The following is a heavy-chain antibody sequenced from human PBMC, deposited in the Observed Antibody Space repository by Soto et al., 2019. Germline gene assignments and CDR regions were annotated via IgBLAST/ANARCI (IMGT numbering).Heavy chain of an antibody. CDR1: AYSISSGYY. D-gene: IGHD7-27*01. J-gene: IGHJ4*02. Sequence: SETLSLTCAVSAYSISSGYYWGWIRQPPGKGLEWIGSIHPGGSTYYNPSLKSRVAISVDTSKNQFSLKLSSVTAADTAVYYCASSTGDLVYYFDYCGQGTLVIVSS. V-gene: IGHV4-38-2*01. CDR2: IHPGGST. CDR3: ASSTGDLVYYFDY.